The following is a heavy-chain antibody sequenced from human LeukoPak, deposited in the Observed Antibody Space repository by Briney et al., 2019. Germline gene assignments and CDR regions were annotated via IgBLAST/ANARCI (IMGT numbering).Heavy chain of an antibody. CDR3: ARGWRGNFDY. CDR2: IYYSGST. Sequence: SETLSLTCTVSGGSISSYYWSWIRQPPGKGLEWIGYIYYSGSTNYNPSLKSRVTISVDTSKNQFSLKLSSETAADTAVYYCARGWRGNFDYWGQGTLVTVSS. D-gene: IGHD3-3*01. J-gene: IGHJ4*02. V-gene: IGHV4-59*01. CDR1: GGSISSYY.